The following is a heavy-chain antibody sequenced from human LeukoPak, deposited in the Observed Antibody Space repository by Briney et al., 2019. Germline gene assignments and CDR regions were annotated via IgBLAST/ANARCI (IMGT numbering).Heavy chain of an antibody. CDR1: GGSFSGYY. CDR3: ARAVYCGGDCYYFDY. J-gene: IGHJ4*02. Sequence: SETLSLTCAVYGGSFSGYYWSWIRQPPGKGLEWIGEVNHSGSTNYNPSLKSRVTISVDTSKNQFSLNLSSVTAADTAVYYCARAVYCGGDCYYFDYWGQGTLVTVSS. D-gene: IGHD2-21*02. CDR2: VNHSGST. V-gene: IGHV4-34*01.